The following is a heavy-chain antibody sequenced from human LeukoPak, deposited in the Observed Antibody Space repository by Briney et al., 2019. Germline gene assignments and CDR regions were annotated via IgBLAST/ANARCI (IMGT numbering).Heavy chain of an antibody. CDR2: IYYSGST. CDR3: ASLRGESGLRLWDGDYYYMDV. V-gene: IGHV4-39*01. Sequence: SETLSLTCTVSGGSISSSSYYWGWIRQPPGKGLEWIGSIYYSGSTYYNPSLKSRVTISVDTSKNQFSLKLSSVTAADTAVYYCASLRGESGLRLWDGDYYYMDVWGKGTTVTVSS. D-gene: IGHD3-3*01. CDR1: GGSISSSSYY. J-gene: IGHJ6*03.